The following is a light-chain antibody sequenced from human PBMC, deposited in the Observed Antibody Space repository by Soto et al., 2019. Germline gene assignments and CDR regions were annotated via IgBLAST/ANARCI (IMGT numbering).Light chain of an antibody. J-gene: IGKJ1*01. V-gene: IGKV1-5*01. CDR1: QSISSW. Sequence: DIQMTQSPSTLSASVGDRVTITCRASQSISSWLAWYQQKPGKAPKLLIYDASSLESGVPSRFSGSGSGTEFTLTISSLQPDDFATYYCQRYNTYRTFGQGTKVDI. CDR3: QRYNTYRT. CDR2: DAS.